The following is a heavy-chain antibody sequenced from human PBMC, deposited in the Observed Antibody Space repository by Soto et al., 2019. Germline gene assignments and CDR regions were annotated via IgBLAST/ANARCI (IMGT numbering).Heavy chain of an antibody. V-gene: IGHV3-74*01. CDR2: IKTDGSYT. D-gene: IGHD5-12*01. CDR3: VRSPYSGWVDY. CDR1: GFNFSNHW. Sequence: EVQLVESGGGLVQPGGSLRLSCAASGFNFSNHWMHWVRQAPGKGLVWVSRIKTDGSYTNYADSVKGRFTISRDNAKNTLYLQMNSLRADDTAVYYCVRSPYSGWVDYLGQGTLVTVSS. J-gene: IGHJ4*02.